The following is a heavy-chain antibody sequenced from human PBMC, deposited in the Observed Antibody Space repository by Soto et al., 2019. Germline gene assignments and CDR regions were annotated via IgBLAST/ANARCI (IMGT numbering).Heavy chain of an antibody. V-gene: IGHV4-61*02. D-gene: IGHD3-22*01. CDR3: ARSYYFDTSPHGMDV. CDR1: GGSISSGDYY. CDR2: IYTSGST. Sequence: SETLSLTCTVSGGSISSGDYYWSWIRQPAGKGLEWIGRIYTSGSTNYSPSLRSRVTMSVDTSKNQFSLKLSSLTAADTAVYYCARSYYFDTSPHGMDVWGQGTTVTVSS. J-gene: IGHJ6*02.